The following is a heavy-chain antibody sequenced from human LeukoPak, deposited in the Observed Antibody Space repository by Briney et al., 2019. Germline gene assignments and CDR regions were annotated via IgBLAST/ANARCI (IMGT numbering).Heavy chain of an antibody. V-gene: IGHV4-59*08. Sequence: SETLSLTCTVSGGSISSYYWSWIRQPPGKGLEGIGYIYYSGSTNYNPSLKSRVTISVDTSKNQFSLKLSSVTAADTAVYYCARLSLFSSSWYDVPYYFDYWGQGTLVTVSS. CDR3: ARLSLFSSSWYDVPYYFDY. D-gene: IGHD6-13*01. CDR2: IYYSGST. CDR1: GGSISSYY. J-gene: IGHJ4*02.